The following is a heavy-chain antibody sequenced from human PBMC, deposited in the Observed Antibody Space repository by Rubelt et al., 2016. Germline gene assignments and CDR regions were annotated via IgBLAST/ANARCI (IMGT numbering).Heavy chain of an antibody. CDR1: GGSISSSSYY. CDR3: ARRGGATFGGAYYYYMDV. D-gene: IGHD3-3*01. Sequence: QVQLQQWGPGLVKPSETPSLTCTVSGGSISSSSYYWAWIRQPPGKGLEWIGSIYYSGSTYYNPSLTGGVPFFCDTSKNQFSLKLSSVTAADTAGYYCARRGGATFGGAYYYYMDVWGQGTTVTVSS. V-gene: IGHV4-39*01. J-gene: IGHJ6*03. CDR2: IYYSGST.